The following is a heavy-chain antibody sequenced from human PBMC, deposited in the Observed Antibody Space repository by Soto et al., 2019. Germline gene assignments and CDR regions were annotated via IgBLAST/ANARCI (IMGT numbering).Heavy chain of an antibody. J-gene: IGHJ1*01. Sequence: EVQLVQSGAEVKKPGESLKISCKGSGYSFTSYWIGWVRQMPGKGLEWMGIIYPGDSDTRYSPSFQGQVTISADKSISTAYLQWSSLKASDTAMYYCARQGLSTYDFWSGSAEYFQHWGQGTLVTVSS. CDR3: ARQGLSTYDFWSGSAEYFQH. D-gene: IGHD3-3*01. CDR1: GYSFTSYW. V-gene: IGHV5-51*01. CDR2: IYPGDSDT.